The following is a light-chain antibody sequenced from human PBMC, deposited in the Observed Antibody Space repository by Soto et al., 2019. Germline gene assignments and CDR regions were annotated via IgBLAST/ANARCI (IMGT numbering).Light chain of an antibody. Sequence: DIQMTQSPSTLSAATGDRVTITCRASQSIDTSLAWYQQKPGKAPKLLIYKASSLQSGVPSRFSGSGSGTEFTLTISSLQPDDFATYSCQHYNAYSRTFGQGTKVEVK. CDR1: QSIDTS. CDR3: QHYNAYSRT. CDR2: KAS. J-gene: IGKJ1*01. V-gene: IGKV1-5*03.